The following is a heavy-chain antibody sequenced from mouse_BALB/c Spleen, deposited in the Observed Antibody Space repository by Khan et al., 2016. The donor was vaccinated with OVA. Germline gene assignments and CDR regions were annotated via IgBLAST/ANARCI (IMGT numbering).Heavy chain of an antibody. CDR3: ARGNYYGSSSWFGY. V-gene: IGHV1-9*01. CDR1: GYTFSSYW. D-gene: IGHD1-1*01. Sequence: VKLLESGAELMKPGASVKISCKATGYTFSSYWIEWVKQRPGHGLEWIGEILPGSGRNNYNEKFKGKATFTADTSSNTAYMQLSSLTSDDSAVYYCARGNYYGSSSWFGYWGQGTLVTVSA. J-gene: IGHJ3*01. CDR2: ILPGSGRN.